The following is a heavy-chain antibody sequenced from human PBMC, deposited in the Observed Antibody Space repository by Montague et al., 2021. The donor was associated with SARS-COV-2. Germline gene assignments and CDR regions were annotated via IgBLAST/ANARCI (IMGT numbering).Heavy chain of an antibody. CDR2: ISSSSSYI. CDR1: GFTFSSYS. CDR3: ARLSPPGYYDILTGNYWGWPH. D-gene: IGHD3-9*01. V-gene: IGHV3-21*01. Sequence: SLRLSCAASGFTFSSYSMNLVRQAPGKGLEWVSSISSSSSYIYYADSVKGRFTISRDNAKNSLYLQMNSLRAEDTAVYYCARLSPPGYYDILTGNYWGWPHWGQGTLVTVSS. J-gene: IGHJ4*02.